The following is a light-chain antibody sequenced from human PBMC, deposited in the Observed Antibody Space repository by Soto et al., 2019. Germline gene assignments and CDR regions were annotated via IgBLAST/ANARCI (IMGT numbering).Light chain of an antibody. CDR3: SSYTSSSTHNYV. V-gene: IGLV2-14*01. J-gene: IGLJ1*01. CDR1: SSDVGGYNY. CDR2: DVS. Sequence: QSVLTQPASVSGSPGQSITISCTGTSSDVGGYNYVSWYQQHPGKAPKLMIYDVSNRPSGVSNRFSGSTSGNTASLTISGLQAEDEADYYCSSYTSSSTHNYVFGTGTKVTVL.